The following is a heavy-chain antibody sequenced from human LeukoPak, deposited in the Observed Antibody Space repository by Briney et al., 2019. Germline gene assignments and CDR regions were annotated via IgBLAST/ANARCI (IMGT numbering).Heavy chain of an antibody. CDR1: GYTFTAYY. CDR2: IDTNTGAT. J-gene: IGHJ4*02. Sequence: ASEKVSCKASGYTFTAYYIHWVRQAPGQGLEWMGWIDTNTGATKYAQKFQGRVTITRDTSTGTAYMELSSLISGDTALYYCASEAFCAGGSCNVQRVASWGPGTLVTVSS. V-gene: IGHV1-2*02. D-gene: IGHD2-8*02. CDR3: ASEAFCAGGSCNVQRVAS.